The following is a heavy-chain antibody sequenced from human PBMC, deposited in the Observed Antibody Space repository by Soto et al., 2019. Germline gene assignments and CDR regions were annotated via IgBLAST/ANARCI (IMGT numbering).Heavy chain of an antibody. V-gene: IGHV4-31*03. Sequence: LSLTCTVSGGSISSGGYYWSWIRQHPGKGLEWIGYIYYSGSTYYNPSLKSRVTISVDTSKNQFSLKLSSVTAADTAVYYCARGRSPRVESYYFDYWGQGTLVTVSS. D-gene: IGHD1-26*01. CDR1: GGSISSGGYY. CDR2: IYYSGST. J-gene: IGHJ4*02. CDR3: ARGRSPRVESYYFDY.